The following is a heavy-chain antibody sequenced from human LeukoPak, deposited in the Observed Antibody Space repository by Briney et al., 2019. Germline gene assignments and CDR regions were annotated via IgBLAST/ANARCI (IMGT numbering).Heavy chain of an antibody. CDR1: GFTFSSYA. CDR3: ARDLGPGFGEPFLFDY. CDR2: ISYDGSNK. D-gene: IGHD3-10*01. J-gene: IGHJ4*02. Sequence: PGGSLRLSCAASGFTFSSYAMHWVRQAPGKGLEWVAVISYDGSNKYYADSVKGRFTISRDNSKNTLYLQMNSLRAEDTAVYYCARDLGPGFGEPFLFDYWGQGTLVTVSS. V-gene: IGHV3-30*04.